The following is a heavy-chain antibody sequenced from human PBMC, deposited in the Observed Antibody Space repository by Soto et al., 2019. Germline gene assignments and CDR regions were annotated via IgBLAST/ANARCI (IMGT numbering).Heavy chain of an antibody. CDR2: IYYSGSP. J-gene: IGHJ4*02. Sequence: PSETLSLTCTVSGGSISTYYWNWIRQPPGEGLEWIGYIYYSGSPNYNPSLKSRVTISVDTSKNQFSLKLSSVTAADTAVYYCARDGRRDSFDYWGQGTLVTVSS. V-gene: IGHV4-59*01. CDR3: ARDGRRDSFDY. CDR1: GGSISTYY.